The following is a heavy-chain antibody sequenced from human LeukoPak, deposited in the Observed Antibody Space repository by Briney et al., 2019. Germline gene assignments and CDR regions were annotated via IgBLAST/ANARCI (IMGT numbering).Heavy chain of an antibody. J-gene: IGHJ4*02. CDR2: ISYDGSNK. CDR1: GFTFSSCG. CDR3: AKDQEWLVVLPGYYFDY. Sequence: EGSLRLSCAASGFTFSSCGIHWVRQAPGKGLEWVAVISYDGSNKYYADSVKGRFTISRDNSKNTLYLQMNSLRAEDTAVYYCAKDQEWLVVLPGYYFDYWGQGTLVTVSS. D-gene: IGHD6-19*01. V-gene: IGHV3-30*18.